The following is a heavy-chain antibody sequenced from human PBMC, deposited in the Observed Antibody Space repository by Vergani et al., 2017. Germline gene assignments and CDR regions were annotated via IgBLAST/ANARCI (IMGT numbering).Heavy chain of an antibody. Sequence: QVQLQQWGAGLLKPSETLSLTCAVYGGSFSGYYWSWIRQPPGKGLEWIGEINHSGSTNYNPSLKSRVTISVDTSKNQFSLKLSSMTAADTAVYYCARGHVEWLLYYFDYWGQGTLVTVSS. V-gene: IGHV4-34*01. J-gene: IGHJ4*02. CDR3: ARGHVEWLLYYFDY. CDR1: GGSFSGYY. CDR2: INHSGST. D-gene: IGHD3-3*01.